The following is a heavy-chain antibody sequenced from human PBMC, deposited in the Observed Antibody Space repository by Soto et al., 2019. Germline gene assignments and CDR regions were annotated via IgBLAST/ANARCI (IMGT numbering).Heavy chain of an antibody. Sequence: SETLSLTCALSGGSFNGYYWSWIRQIPGKGLEWIGEINHSGNTNYNPSLKSRVSIVADTSKSQFSLRLDYLTAADTAVYYCAGAIGYDRNWPASRINNCFDPWGRGTLVT. V-gene: IGHV4-34*01. CDR1: GGSFNGYY. J-gene: IGHJ5*02. CDR2: INHSGNT. CDR3: AGAIGYDRNWPASRINNCFDP. D-gene: IGHD1-7*01.